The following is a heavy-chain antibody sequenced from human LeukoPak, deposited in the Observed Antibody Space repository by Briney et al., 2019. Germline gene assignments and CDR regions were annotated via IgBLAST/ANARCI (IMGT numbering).Heavy chain of an antibody. CDR1: GFTVSSNY. CDR2: IYSGGST. V-gene: IGHV3-53*01. Sequence: PGGSLRLSCAASGFTVSSNYTSWVRQAPGKGLEWVSVIYSGGSTYYADSVKGRFTISRDNSKNTLYLQMNSLRAEDTAVYYCASTGGSIPFDYWGQGTLVTVSS. D-gene: IGHD2-15*01. J-gene: IGHJ4*02. CDR3: ASTGGSIPFDY.